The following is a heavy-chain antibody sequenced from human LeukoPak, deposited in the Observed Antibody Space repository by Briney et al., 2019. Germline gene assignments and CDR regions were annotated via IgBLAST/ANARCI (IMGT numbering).Heavy chain of an antibody. CDR3: ARFPSYFTMVRGVISAIDY. D-gene: IGHD3-10*01. V-gene: IGHV6-1*01. Sequence: SQTLSLTCAISGDSVSSNSAAWNWIRQSPSRGLEWLGRTYYRSKWYNDYAVSVKSRITINPDTSKNQFSLKLSSVTAADTAVYYCARFPSYFTMVRGVISAIDYWGQGTLVTVSS. CDR2: TYYRSKWYN. J-gene: IGHJ4*02. CDR1: GDSVSSNSAA.